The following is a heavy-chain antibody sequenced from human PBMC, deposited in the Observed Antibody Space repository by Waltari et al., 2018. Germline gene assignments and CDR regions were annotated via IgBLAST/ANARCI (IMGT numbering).Heavy chain of an antibody. Sequence: QVQLVQSGAEVKKPGSSVKVSCKASGGTFSSYPNSWVRQAPGQGLEGMGGIIPILGIANYAQKFQGRVTITADKSTSTAYMELSSLRSEDTAVYYCARANYDSSGYPDPVYFDYWGQGTLVTVSS. D-gene: IGHD3-22*01. J-gene: IGHJ4*02. CDR2: IIPILGIA. CDR3: ARANYDSSGYPDPVYFDY. CDR1: GGTFSSYP. V-gene: IGHV1-69*02.